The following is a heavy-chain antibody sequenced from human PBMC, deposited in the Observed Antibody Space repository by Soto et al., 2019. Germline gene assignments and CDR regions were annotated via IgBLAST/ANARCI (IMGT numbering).Heavy chain of an antibody. Sequence: QVQLVQSGAEVKKPGSSVKVSCKASGGTFSSYAISWVRQAPGQGLEWMGGIIPIFGTANYAQKFQGRVTITADECTSTAYMELSSLRSEDTAVYYCARGSNYYDSSGYQGLPVYWGQGTLVTVSS. CDR2: IIPIFGTA. V-gene: IGHV1-69*01. CDR3: ARGSNYYDSSGYQGLPVY. D-gene: IGHD3-22*01. J-gene: IGHJ4*02. CDR1: GGTFSSYA.